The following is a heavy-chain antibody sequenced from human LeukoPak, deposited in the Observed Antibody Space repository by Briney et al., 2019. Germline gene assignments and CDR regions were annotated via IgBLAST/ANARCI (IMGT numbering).Heavy chain of an antibody. D-gene: IGHD1-26*01. CDR2: IYYSGST. V-gene: IGHV4-39*01. CDR1: GGSISSSSYF. CDR3: ARHVVSGSYFDY. J-gene: IGHJ4*02. Sequence: SETLSLTCTVSGGSISSSSYFWGWIRQPPGKGLQWIGSIYYSGSTSYNPSLKSRVTTSVDTSKNQFPLRLSSVTAADTAVFYCARHVVSGSYFDYWGQGILVTVSS.